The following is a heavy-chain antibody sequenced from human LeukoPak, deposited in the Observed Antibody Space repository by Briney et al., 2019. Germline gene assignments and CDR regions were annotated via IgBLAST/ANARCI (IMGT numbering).Heavy chain of an antibody. Sequence: GGSLRLSCAASGFTFSSYWMHWVRQAPGKGLVWVSRINSDGSSTSYADSVKGRFTISRDNAKNTLYLQMNSLRAEDTAVYYCARGLTYYDILTSLYYYYYMDVWGKGTTVTVSS. CDR2: INSDGSST. J-gene: IGHJ6*03. V-gene: IGHV3-74*01. CDR3: ARGLTYYDILTSLYYYYYMDV. CDR1: GFTFSSYW. D-gene: IGHD3-9*01.